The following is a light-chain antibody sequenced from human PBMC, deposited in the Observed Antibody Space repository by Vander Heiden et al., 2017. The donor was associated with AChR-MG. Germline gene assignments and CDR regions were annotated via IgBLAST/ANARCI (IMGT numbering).Light chain of an antibody. CDR2: RNN. Sequence: QSVLTQPPPASGTPGQRVTISCSGSSSNIGSNYGYWYQQLPGTAPKLLIYRNNQRPSGVPDRFSGSKSGTSASLAISGLRSEDEADYYCAAWDDSLSGPGVFGGGTKLTVL. CDR1: SSNIGSNY. CDR3: AAWDDSLSGPGV. V-gene: IGLV1-47*01. J-gene: IGLJ2*01.